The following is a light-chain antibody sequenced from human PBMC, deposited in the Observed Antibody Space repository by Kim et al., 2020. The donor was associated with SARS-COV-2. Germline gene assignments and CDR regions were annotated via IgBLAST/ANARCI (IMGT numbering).Light chain of an antibody. V-gene: IGKV1-39*01. CDR2: SAS. J-gene: IGKJ2*01. Sequence: DIQMTQSPTSLSASVGDRVTLSCRASQNINDYLNWYRQKSGEATKLLIYSASTLRSGVPSRFSGSGFGTEFTLTISDLQPEDFATYFCQHSYTYGYTFGQGTKL. CDR3: QHSYTYGYT. CDR1: QNINDY.